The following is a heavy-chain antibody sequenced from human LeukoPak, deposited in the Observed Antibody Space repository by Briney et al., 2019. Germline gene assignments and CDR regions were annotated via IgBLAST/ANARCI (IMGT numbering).Heavy chain of an antibody. D-gene: IGHD1-1*01. J-gene: IGHJ1*01. Sequence: ASVKVSCKASGHTLTVHYIHWVRQGPGQGLEWVGWITLHSGDTHYAQKYQGRLTMTSDTSISTDTMELRMIQFDDTAMYYCARDIQLGLDNGGQGTLVTVSS. V-gene: IGHV1-2*02. CDR1: GHTLTVHY. CDR2: ITLHSGDT. CDR3: ARDIQLGLDN.